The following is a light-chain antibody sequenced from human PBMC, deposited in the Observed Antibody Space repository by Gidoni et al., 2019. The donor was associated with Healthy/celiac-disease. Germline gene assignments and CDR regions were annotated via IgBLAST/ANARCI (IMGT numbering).Light chain of an antibody. J-gene: IGKJ1*01. CDR3: QQYNSYWT. CDR2: KAS. V-gene: IGKV1-5*03. Sequence: DIQMTQSPSTLSASVGDRVTISCRASESISSWLAWYQQKPGKAPKLLIHKASSLESGVPSRFSGSGSGTEFTLTISSLQPDDFATYYCQQYNSYWTFXQXTKVXIK. CDR1: ESISSW.